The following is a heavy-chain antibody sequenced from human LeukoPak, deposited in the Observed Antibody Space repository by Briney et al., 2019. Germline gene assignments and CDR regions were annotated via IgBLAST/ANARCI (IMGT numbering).Heavy chain of an antibody. J-gene: IGHJ4*02. CDR3: ARDGGGDSYNYERVSLDY. Sequence: GASVKVSCKASGYTFTSYGISWVRQAPGQGLEWMGWISAYNGNTNYAQKLQGRVTMTTDTSTSTAYMELRSLRSDDTAVYYCARDGGGDSYNYERVSLDYWGLGTLVTVSS. CDR1: GYTFTSYG. CDR2: ISAYNGNT. V-gene: IGHV1-18*01. D-gene: IGHD5-24*01.